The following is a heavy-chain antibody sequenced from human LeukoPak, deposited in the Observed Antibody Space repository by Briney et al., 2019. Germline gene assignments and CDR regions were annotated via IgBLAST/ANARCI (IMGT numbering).Heavy chain of an antibody. V-gene: IGHV3-66*01. CDR1: GFTFSSYA. D-gene: IGHD3-10*01. Sequence: PGGSLRLSCAASGFTFSSYAMSWVRQAPGKGLEWVSVIYSGGSTYYADSVKGRFTISRDNSKNTLYLQMNRLRAEDTAVYYCAREGETSGSGSYYFDYWGQGTLVTVSS. CDR2: IYSGGST. J-gene: IGHJ4*02. CDR3: AREGETSGSGSYYFDY.